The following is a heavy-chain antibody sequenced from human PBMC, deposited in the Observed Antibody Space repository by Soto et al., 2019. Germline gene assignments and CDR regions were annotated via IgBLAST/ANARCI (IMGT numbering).Heavy chain of an antibody. CDR2: ITSDGNKR. CDR3: ASAGSFDH. J-gene: IGHJ4*02. CDR1: GFDFSNYC. V-gene: IGHV3-30*03. Sequence: GGYVRLSCSASGFDFSNYCIHWVRQSPGKGLYWLAIITSDGNKRYYGDSVKGRFTISRDNSKNTVYLQMQNLRGEDTAVYYCASAGSFDHWGPGTLVTVSS.